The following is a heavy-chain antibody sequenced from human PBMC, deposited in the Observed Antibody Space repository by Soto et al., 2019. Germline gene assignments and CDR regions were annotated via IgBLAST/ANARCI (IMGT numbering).Heavy chain of an antibody. D-gene: IGHD6-13*01. V-gene: IGHV4-31*03. Sequence: QVQLQESGPGLVKPSQTLSLTCTVSGGSISSSNYYWSWIRQHPGKGLEWIGYIYYSGSTYYNPSLMSRVTISVDTSKNQFSLKLSSVTAADTAVYYCARIAADGAIDYWGQGTLVTVSS. CDR1: GGSISSSNYY. CDR2: IYYSGST. J-gene: IGHJ4*02. CDR3: ARIAADGAIDY.